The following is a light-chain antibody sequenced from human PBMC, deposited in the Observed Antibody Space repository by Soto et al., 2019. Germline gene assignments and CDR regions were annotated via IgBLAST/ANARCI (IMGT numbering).Light chain of an antibody. V-gene: IGKV3-11*01. CDR3: QQRSNWQVT. CDR2: DAS. Sequence: EIVLTQSPATLSLSPGERATLSCRASQIVSSYLAWYQQKPGQAPRLLIYDASNRATGIPARFSGSGSGTDFTLTISSLEPEDFAVYYCQQRSNWQVTFGPGTKVDIK. J-gene: IGKJ3*01. CDR1: QIVSSY.